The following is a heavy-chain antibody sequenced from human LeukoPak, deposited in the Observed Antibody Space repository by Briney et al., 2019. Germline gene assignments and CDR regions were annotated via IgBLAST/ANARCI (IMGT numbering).Heavy chain of an antibody. D-gene: IGHD3-9*01. CDR2: ISGSGGST. CDR1: RFTFSSYA. CDR3: AKNALRYFDWSKMYFDY. Sequence: PGGSLRLSCSASRFTFSSYAMSWVRQAPGKGLEWVSAISGSGGSTYYADSVKGRFTISRDNSKNTLYLQMNSLRAEDTAVYYCAKNALRYFDWSKMYFDYWGQGTLVTVSS. V-gene: IGHV3-23*01. J-gene: IGHJ4*02.